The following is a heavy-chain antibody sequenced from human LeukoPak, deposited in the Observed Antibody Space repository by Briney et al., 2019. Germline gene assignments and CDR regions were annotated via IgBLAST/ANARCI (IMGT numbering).Heavy chain of an antibody. Sequence: ASVKVSCKASGYTFTGYYMHWVRQAPGQGLEWMGRINPNSGGTNYAQKFQGRVTMTRDTSISTACMELSRLRSDDTAVYYCATLWYSSGWYGAFDIWGQGTMVTVSS. V-gene: IGHV1-2*06. J-gene: IGHJ3*02. CDR2: INPNSGGT. D-gene: IGHD6-19*01. CDR1: GYTFTGYY. CDR3: ATLWYSSGWYGAFDI.